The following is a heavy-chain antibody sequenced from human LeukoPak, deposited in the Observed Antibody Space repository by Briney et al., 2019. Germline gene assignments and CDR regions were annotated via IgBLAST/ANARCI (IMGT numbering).Heavy chain of an antibody. J-gene: IGHJ4*02. D-gene: IGHD3-22*01. V-gene: IGHV4-59*12. Sequence: SETLSLTCTVSGGSISNYYWSWIRQPPGKGLEWIGYIYYSGSTKYNPSLKSRVTISVDTSKNQFSLKLSSVTAADTAVYYCAREYYYDSSGYSNFDYWGQGTLVTVSS. CDR2: IYYSGST. CDR1: GGSISNYY. CDR3: AREYYYDSSGYSNFDY.